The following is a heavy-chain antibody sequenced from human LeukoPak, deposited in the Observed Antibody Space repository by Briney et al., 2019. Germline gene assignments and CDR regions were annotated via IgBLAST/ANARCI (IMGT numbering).Heavy chain of an antibody. CDR1: VFTFSGYA. J-gene: IGHJ4*02. Sequence: VGSLRLSCAASVFTFSGYAMSWVRQAPGKGLECVSAIRWSGGSRYYADSVKGRVTISRDNSKNTLSLQMKSLRAEETAGYYCAKQSSIFDYWGQGTLVTVSS. D-gene: IGHD6-19*01. CDR3: AKQSSIFDY. CDR2: IRWSGGSR. V-gene: IGHV3-23*01.